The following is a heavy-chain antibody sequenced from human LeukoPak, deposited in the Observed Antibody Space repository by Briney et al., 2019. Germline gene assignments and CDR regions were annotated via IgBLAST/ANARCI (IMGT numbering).Heavy chain of an antibody. D-gene: IGHD3-22*01. J-gene: IGHJ5*02. V-gene: IGHV4-39*01. Sequence: SETLSLTCTVSGGSISSSSYYWGWIRQPPGKGLEWIGSIYYSGSTYYKASLKSRVTISVDTSKNQFSLKLTSVTAADTAIYYSARQREYYYDSSGHYQGWFDPWGQGTLVTVSS. CDR1: GGSISSSSYY. CDR3: ARQREYYYDSSGHYQGWFDP. CDR2: IYYSGST.